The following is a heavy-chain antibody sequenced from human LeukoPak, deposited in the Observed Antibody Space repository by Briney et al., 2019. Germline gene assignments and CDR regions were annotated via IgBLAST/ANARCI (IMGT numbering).Heavy chain of an antibody. CDR3: AAVAGRGYYYDGMDV. CDR2: INWNGGST. V-gene: IGHV3-20*01. D-gene: IGHD6-19*01. J-gene: IGHJ6*02. CDR1: GFTFEDYG. Sequence: SGGSLRLSCAASGFTFEDYGMTWVRQAPGKGLEWVSGINWNGGSTGYADSVKGRFTISRDNAKNSLYLQMNSLRAEDTALYHCAAVAGRGYYYDGMDVWGQGTTVTVSS.